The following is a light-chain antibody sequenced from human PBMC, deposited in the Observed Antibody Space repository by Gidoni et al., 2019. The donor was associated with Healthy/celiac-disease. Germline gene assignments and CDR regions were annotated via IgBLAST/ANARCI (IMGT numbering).Light chain of an antibody. V-gene: IGKV1-39*01. CDR1: QSISSY. CDR3: QQRYSTPRT. Sequence: DIQMTQSPSSLSASVGDRVTITCRASQSISSYLNWYQQKPGKAPKLLIYAASSLQSGVPSRLSGSGSGTDFTLTISSLQPEDFATYYCQQRYSTPRTFXQXTKLEIK. CDR2: AAS. J-gene: IGKJ2*01.